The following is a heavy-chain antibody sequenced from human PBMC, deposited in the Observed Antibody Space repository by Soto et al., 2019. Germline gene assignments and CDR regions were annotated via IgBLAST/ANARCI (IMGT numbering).Heavy chain of an antibody. Sequence: EVQLLDSGGGLVQPGGSLRLSCTASGFTFSTYAMNWVRQAPGKGLEWVSTISGSDGSTYYADSVKGRFTISRDNSKNTLYLQMHSLSAEDAAIYYCAKSPCSGRHTICYPLYGLDVWGPGATVTVSS. CDR1: GFTFSTYA. CDR3: AKSPCSGRHTICYPLYGLDV. J-gene: IGHJ6*02. D-gene: IGHD2-2*01. V-gene: IGHV3-23*01. CDR2: ISGSDGST.